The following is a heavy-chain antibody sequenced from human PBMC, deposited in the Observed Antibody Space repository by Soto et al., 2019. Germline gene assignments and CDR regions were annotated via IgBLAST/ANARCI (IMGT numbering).Heavy chain of an antibody. J-gene: IGHJ6*02. CDR2: ISYEGSKT. Sequence: GGSLRLSCEVSGFTFEYYGIHWVRQAPGKGLEWVAVISYEGSKTYYADSVKGRFTISRDNSKNTLYLQMASLRPEDTAVYYCAKDHWAAYSGYAIRNDLDVWGQGTTVTVSS. V-gene: IGHV3-30*18. D-gene: IGHD5-12*01. CDR3: AKDHWAAYSGYAIRNDLDV. CDR1: GFTFEYYG.